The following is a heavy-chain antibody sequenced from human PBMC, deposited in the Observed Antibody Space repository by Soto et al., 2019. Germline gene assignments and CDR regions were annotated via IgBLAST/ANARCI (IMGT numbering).Heavy chain of an antibody. CDR2: ISYDGSNK. CDR3: AKYQKATDYVGAFDI. CDR1: GFTFSSYG. Sequence: PGGSLRLSCAASGFTFSSYGMHWVRQAPGKGLEWVAVISYDGSNKYYADSVKGRFTISRDNSKNTLYLQMNSLRAEDTAVYYCAKYQKATDYVGAFDIWGQGTMVTVS. V-gene: IGHV3-30*18. J-gene: IGHJ3*02. D-gene: IGHD4-17*01.